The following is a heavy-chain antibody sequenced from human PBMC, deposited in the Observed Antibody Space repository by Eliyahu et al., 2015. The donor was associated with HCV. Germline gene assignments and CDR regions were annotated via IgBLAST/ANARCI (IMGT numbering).Heavy chain of an antibody. CDR3: AKDVGGSYSGPFEF. J-gene: IGHJ4*02. D-gene: IGHD3-10*01. V-gene: IGHV3-23*01. CDR2: ISGSGDAT. Sequence: LEWVSSISGSGDATYYEDPVKGRFTVSRDNSKNTLYLQLDSLRAEGQALYFCAKDVGGSYSGPFEFWGRGTLVTVSS.